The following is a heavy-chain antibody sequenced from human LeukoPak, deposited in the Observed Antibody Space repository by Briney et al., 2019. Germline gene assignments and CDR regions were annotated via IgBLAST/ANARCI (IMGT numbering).Heavy chain of an antibody. CDR1: GFTFSSYE. CDR2: ISSGGNTI. Sequence: PGGSLRLSCAASGFTFSSYEMNWVRQAPGKGLEWVSYISSGGNTIYYADSVKGRFTISRDNTKTSLYLQMNSLRAEDTAVYYCVRDGVGAPPFDYWGPGTLVTVSS. CDR3: VRDGVGAPPFDY. J-gene: IGHJ4*02. D-gene: IGHD1-26*01. V-gene: IGHV3-48*03.